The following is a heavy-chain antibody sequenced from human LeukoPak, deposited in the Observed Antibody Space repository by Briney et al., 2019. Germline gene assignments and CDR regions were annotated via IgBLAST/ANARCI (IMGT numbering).Heavy chain of an antibody. D-gene: IGHD6-13*01. CDR2: IRSKAYGGTT. V-gene: IGHV3-49*04. CDR1: GLTFGDYA. J-gene: IGHJ4*02. CDR3: TRDREQQLYFDY. Sequence: GGSLRLSCTASGLTFGDYAMSWVRQAPGKGLEWVGFIRSKAYGGTTEYAASVKGRFTISRDDSKSIAYLQMNSLKTEDTAVYYCTRDREQQLYFDYWGQGTLVTVSS.